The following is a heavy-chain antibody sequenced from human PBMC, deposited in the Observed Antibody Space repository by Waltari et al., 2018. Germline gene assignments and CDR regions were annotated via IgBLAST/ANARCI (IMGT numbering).Heavy chain of an antibody. D-gene: IGHD3-22*01. CDR1: GFTFSSYT. V-gene: IGHV3-21*01. CDR3: AREVSYDSSGYYLLDAFDI. Sequence: EVQLVEPGGGRVKPGGSRRLSCAASGFTFSSYTIHWVSRAPGQGREWVSSISSSSSYIYYADSVKGRFTISRDNAKNSLYLQMNSLRAEDTAVYYGAREVSYDSSGYYLLDAFDIWGQGTMVTVSS. J-gene: IGHJ3*02. CDR2: ISSSSSYI.